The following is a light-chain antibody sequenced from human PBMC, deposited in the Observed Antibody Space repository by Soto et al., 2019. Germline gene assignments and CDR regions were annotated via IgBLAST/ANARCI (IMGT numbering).Light chain of an antibody. V-gene: IGKV1-39*01. Sequence: ASQDIERYLNWYQKKEGRAPQLLMFAAANLESGVPSRFRGSGSGTDFTLTISGLQPEDFATYYCQQTHSTIHSFGQGTKVDIK. CDR1: QDIERY. CDR3: QQTHSTIHS. J-gene: IGKJ2*01. CDR2: AAA.